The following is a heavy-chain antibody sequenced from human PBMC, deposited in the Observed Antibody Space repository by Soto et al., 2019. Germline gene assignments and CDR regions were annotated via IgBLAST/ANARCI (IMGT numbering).Heavy chain of an antibody. J-gene: IGHJ6*02. D-gene: IGHD3-9*01. Sequence: PSETLSLTCAVYGGYFCGYYWSWIRQPPGKGLEWIGEINHSGSTNYNPSLKSRVTISVDTSKNQFSLKLSSVTAADTAVYYCAGGRKNYYDILTGSYGMDVWGQGTTVTVSS. CDR1: GGYFCGYY. CDR2: INHSGST. V-gene: IGHV4-34*01. CDR3: AGGRKNYYDILTGSYGMDV.